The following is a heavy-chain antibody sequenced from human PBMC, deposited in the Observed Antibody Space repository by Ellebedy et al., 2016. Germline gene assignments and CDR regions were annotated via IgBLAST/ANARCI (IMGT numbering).Heavy chain of an antibody. CDR1: GFSVSSNY. J-gene: IGHJ4*02. Sequence: GESLKISCVVSGFSVSSNYLSWVRQAPGKGLEWVSYISSSSSTIYYADSVEGRFSISRDNAKNSLYLQMNSLRPEDTAVYYCARGYFDWLLPFDYWGQGTLVTVSS. CDR3: ARGYFDWLLPFDY. CDR2: ISSSSSTI. V-gene: IGHV3-48*04. D-gene: IGHD3-9*01.